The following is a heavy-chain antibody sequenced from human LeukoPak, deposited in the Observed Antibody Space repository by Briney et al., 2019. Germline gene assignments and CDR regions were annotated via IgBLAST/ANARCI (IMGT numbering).Heavy chain of an antibody. Sequence: GGSLRLSCAASGFTFSSYSMNWVRQAPGKGLEWVSSISSSSSYIYYADSVKGRFTISRDNAKNSLYLQMSSLRAEDTAVYYCARDPGGGVRGVIIHPPFDYWGRGTLVTVSS. CDR2: ISSSSSYI. J-gene: IGHJ4*02. D-gene: IGHD3-10*01. CDR1: GFTFSSYS. CDR3: ARDPGGGVRGVIIHPPFDY. V-gene: IGHV3-21*01.